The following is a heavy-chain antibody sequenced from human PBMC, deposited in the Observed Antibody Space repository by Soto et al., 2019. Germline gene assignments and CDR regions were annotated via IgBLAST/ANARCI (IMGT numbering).Heavy chain of an antibody. CDR2: ISGSGESI. J-gene: IGHJ6*02. CDR3: ARDRHGSDWYTYYFYTLAV. CDR1: GFIFSDYA. V-gene: IGHV3-23*01. D-gene: IGHD6-13*01. Sequence: EVQLLESGGGLVQPGESLRLSCAASGFIFSDYAMTWVRQAPGKGLEWVSGISGSGESIYYADSVEGRFTISRDNSKTPLYLQRNSLRGEDTAVYYCARDRHGSDWYTYYFYTLAVWGQGTTVTVSS.